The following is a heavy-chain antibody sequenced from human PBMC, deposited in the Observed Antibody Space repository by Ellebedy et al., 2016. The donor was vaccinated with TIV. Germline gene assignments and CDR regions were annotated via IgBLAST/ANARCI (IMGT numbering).Heavy chain of an antibody. CDR2: ISAYNGNT. CDR1: GYTFTSYG. Sequence: ASVKVSXXASGYTFTSYGISWVRQAPGQGLEWMGWISAYNGNTNYAQKLQGRVTMTTDTSTSTAYMELRSLRSDDTAVYYCARDRRLGYCSSTSCGSDYWGQGTLVTVSS. CDR3: ARDRRLGYCSSTSCGSDY. D-gene: IGHD2-2*01. V-gene: IGHV1-18*04. J-gene: IGHJ4*02.